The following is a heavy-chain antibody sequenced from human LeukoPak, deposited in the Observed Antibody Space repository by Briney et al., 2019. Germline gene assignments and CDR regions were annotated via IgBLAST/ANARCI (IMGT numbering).Heavy chain of an antibody. Sequence: ASVKVSCKASGYTFTGYYMHWVRQATGQGLEWMGWMNPNSGNTDYAQKFQGRVTMTRNTSISTAYMELSRLRSDDTAVYYCARDVGYCSSTSCYYFDYWGQGTLVTVSS. CDR2: MNPNSGNT. V-gene: IGHV1-8*02. J-gene: IGHJ4*02. CDR1: GYTFTGYY. D-gene: IGHD2-2*03. CDR3: ARDVGYCSSTSCYYFDY.